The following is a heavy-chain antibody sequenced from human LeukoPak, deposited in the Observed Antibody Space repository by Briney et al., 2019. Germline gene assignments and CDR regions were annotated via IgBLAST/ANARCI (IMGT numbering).Heavy chain of an antibody. J-gene: IGHJ4*02. CDR1: GFTFSNYW. CDR3: ARDRQIAY. CDR2: IKQDGSEK. V-gene: IGHV3-7*01. Sequence: LTGGSLRLSCAASGFTFSNYWLTWFRQAPGQGLEWVANIKQDGSEKHYVDSVKGRFTISRDNAKNSLYLQMNSLRAEDTAVYYCARDRQIAYWGQGTLVTVSS.